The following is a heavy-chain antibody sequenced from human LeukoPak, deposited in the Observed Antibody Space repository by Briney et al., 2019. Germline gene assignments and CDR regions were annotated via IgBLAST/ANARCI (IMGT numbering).Heavy chain of an antibody. D-gene: IGHD5-12*01. CDR3: ARGRGVVATITGGVQVYFDY. Sequence: SETLSLTCAVYGGSFSGYYWSWIRQPPGKGLERIGEINHSGSTNYNPSLKSRVTISVDTSKNQFSLKLSSVTAADTAVYYCARGRGVVATITGGVQVYFDYWGQGTLVTVSS. CDR1: GGSFSGYY. J-gene: IGHJ4*02. V-gene: IGHV4-34*01. CDR2: INHSGST.